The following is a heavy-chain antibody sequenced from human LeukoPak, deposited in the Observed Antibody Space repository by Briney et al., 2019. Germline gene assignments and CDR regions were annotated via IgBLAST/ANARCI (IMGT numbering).Heavy chain of an antibody. CDR2: IYSSGST. Sequence: SETLSLTCTVPGASISSYSWCWIRQPAGKGLGWIGRIYSSGSTNYNPSLKSRVTMSADTSKNHFSLKLSSVTAADTAVYYCARDPAPDAFDIWGQGTMVTVSS. CDR3: ARDPAPDAFDI. V-gene: IGHV4-4*07. CDR1: GASISSYS. J-gene: IGHJ3*02.